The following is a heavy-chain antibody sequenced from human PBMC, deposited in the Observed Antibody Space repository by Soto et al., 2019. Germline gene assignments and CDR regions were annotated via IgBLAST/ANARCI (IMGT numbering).Heavy chain of an antibody. Sequence: SSVKVSCKASGGTFSSYAISWVRQAPGQGLEWMGGIIPIFGTANYAQKFQGRVTITADRSTSTAYMELSSLRSEDTAVYYCARPRVATTNHYYYGMDVWGQGTTVTVSS. CDR2: IIPIFGTA. CDR3: ARPRVATTNHYYYGMDV. D-gene: IGHD5-12*01. CDR1: GGTFSSYA. V-gene: IGHV1-69*06. J-gene: IGHJ6*02.